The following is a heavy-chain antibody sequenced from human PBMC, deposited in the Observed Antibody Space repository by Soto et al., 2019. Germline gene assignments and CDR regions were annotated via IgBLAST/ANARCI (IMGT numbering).Heavy chain of an antibody. CDR2: IIPVFGTT. V-gene: IGHV1-69*01. Sequence: QVQLVQSGAEVKKPGSSVKVFCKASGGTFSNYTISWVRQAPGQGLEWMGGIIPVFGTTDYEQKFQGRVTITADGSTSTAYMKLRSLRSADTAVYYCARSSPYIVVRKPTGNHDYYGMDVWGQGTTVPGSS. CDR1: GGTFSNYT. J-gene: IGHJ6*02. CDR3: ARSSPYIVVRKPTGNHDYYGMDV. D-gene: IGHD2-2*01.